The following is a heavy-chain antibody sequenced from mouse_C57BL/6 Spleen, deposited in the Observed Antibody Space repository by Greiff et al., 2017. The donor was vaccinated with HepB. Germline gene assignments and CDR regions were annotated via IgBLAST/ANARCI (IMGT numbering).Heavy chain of an antibody. CDR2: INPNYGTT. V-gene: IGHV1-39*01. D-gene: IGHD6-1*01. CDR1: GYSFTDYN. Sequence: EVKLMESGPELVKPGASVKISCKASGYSFTDYNMNWVKQSNGKSLEWIGVINPNYGTTSYNQKFKGKATLTVDQSSSTAYMQLNSLTSEDSAVYYCARCLSGTTWFAYWGQGTLVTVSA. CDR3: ARCLSGTTWFAY. J-gene: IGHJ3*01.